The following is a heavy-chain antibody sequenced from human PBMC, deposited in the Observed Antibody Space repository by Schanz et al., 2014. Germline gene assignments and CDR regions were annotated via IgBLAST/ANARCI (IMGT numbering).Heavy chain of an antibody. Sequence: QVQLQESGPRLVKPSETLSLTCTVSGGSISHYYWNWIRQVPGKGLEWIGYVHYSGITSYNPSLASRVSISLDTSKSQVSLKLNSVIAADTALYYCARDQTFGARSGALDIWGQGTMVTVSS. D-gene: IGHD3-16*01. CDR1: GGSISHYY. CDR3: ARDQTFGARSGALDI. CDR2: VHYSGIT. V-gene: IGHV4-59*01. J-gene: IGHJ3*02.